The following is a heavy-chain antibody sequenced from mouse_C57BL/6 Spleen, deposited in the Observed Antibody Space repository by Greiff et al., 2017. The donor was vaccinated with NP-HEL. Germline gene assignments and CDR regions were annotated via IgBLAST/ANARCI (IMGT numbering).Heavy chain of an antibody. Sequence: VQLQQPGAELVKPGASVKMSCKASGYTFTSYWITWVKQRPGQGLEWIGDIYPGSGSTNYNEKFKSKATLTVDTSSSTAYMQLSSLTSEDSAVYYCARGLLLRLAWFAYWGQGTLVTVSA. CDR2: IYPGSGST. J-gene: IGHJ3*01. D-gene: IGHD1-1*01. V-gene: IGHV1-55*01. CDR3: ARGLLLRLAWFAY. CDR1: GYTFTSYW.